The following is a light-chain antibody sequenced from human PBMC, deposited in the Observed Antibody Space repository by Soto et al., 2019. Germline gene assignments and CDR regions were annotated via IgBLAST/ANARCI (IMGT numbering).Light chain of an antibody. CDR3: QKYNIAPWT. V-gene: IGKV1-27*01. J-gene: IGKJ1*01. CDR2: GAS. CDR1: QGIRNY. Sequence: DIQMTQSPSSLSASVGDRVTITCRASQGIRNYLAWYQQKPGKAPKLLIYGASTVQSGVPPRFSGRGSGTDFILTINSLQPEDVATYYCQKYNIAPWTFGQGTKVDIK.